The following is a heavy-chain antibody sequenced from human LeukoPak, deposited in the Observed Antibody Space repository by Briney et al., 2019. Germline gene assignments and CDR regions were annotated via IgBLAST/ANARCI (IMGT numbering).Heavy chain of an antibody. J-gene: IGHJ3*02. CDR3: AREPRRITMIVVVITDAFDI. D-gene: IGHD3-22*01. Sequence: SETLSLTCTVSGGSISSYYWSWIRQPPGKGLEWIGYIYYSGSTNYNPSLKSRVTISVDTSKNQFSLKLSSVTAADTAVYYCAREPRRITMIVVVITDAFDIWGQGTMVTVSS. CDR2: IYYSGST. V-gene: IGHV4-59*12. CDR1: GGSISSYY.